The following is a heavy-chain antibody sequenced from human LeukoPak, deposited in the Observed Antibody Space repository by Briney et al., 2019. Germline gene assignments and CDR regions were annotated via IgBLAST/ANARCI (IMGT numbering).Heavy chain of an antibody. CDR1: GGTFSSYA. J-gene: IGHJ3*02. CDR2: IIPIFGTA. CDR3: ARDIPAYCGGDCFYDAFDI. Sequence: SVKVSCKASGGTFSSYAISWVRQAPGQGLEWMGGIIPIFGTANCAQKFQGRVTITADESTSTAYMELSSLRSEDTAVYYCARDIPAYCGGDCFYDAFDIWGQGTMVTVSS. D-gene: IGHD2-21*02. V-gene: IGHV1-69*01.